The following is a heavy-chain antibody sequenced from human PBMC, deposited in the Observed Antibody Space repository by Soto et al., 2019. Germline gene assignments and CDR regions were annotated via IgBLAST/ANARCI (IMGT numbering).Heavy chain of an antibody. CDR1: GFSFSNNG. CDR3: AKDRVESGLGEIDY. J-gene: IGHJ4*02. D-gene: IGHD3-16*01. Sequence: QVQLVESGGGVVQPGRSLRLSCAASGFSFSNNGMPWVRQAPGKGLEWVAIISYDGSKKYYADSVKGRFTISRDNSKNTLYLQMNSLRVEDTAVYYCAKDRVESGLGEIDYWGQGTLVTVSS. CDR2: ISYDGSKK. V-gene: IGHV3-30*18.